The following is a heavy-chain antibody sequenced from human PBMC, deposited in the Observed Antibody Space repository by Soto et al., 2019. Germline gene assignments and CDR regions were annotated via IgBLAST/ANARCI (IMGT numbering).Heavy chain of an antibody. Sequence: SETLSLTCAVYGGSFSGYYWSWIRQPPGKGLEWIGDIYHSGSTYYNPSLKSRVTISVDTSKNQFSLKLSSVTAADTAVYYCATQEVGGSYVYTFDPWGQGTLVTVSS. V-gene: IGHV4-34*01. CDR1: GGSFSGYY. CDR2: IYHSGST. CDR3: ATQEVGGSYVYTFDP. J-gene: IGHJ5*02. D-gene: IGHD1-26*01.